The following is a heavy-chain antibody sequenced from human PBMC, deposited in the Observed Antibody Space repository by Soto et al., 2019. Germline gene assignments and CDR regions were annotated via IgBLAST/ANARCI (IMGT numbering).Heavy chain of an antibody. CDR3: ARGFRSHYYYYYYMDV. CDR1: GGSFSDHY. J-gene: IGHJ6*03. Sequence: SETLSLTCAVYGGSFSDHYWSWIRQPPGKGLEWIGEINHSGSTNYNPSLKSRVTISVNTSKNQFSLKLSSVTAADTAVYYCARGFRSHYYYYYYMDVWGKGTTVTVSS. CDR2: INHSGST. V-gene: IGHV4-34*01.